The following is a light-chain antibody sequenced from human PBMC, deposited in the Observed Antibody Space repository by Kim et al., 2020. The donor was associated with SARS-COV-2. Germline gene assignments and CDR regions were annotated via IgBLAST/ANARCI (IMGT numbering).Light chain of an antibody. CDR2: GNN. Sequence: RVTISGAGSSSNMGAIYGVHWYQQLPGTAPKLLIYGNNNRPSGVPVRFSGSKFDTSASLAIIGLQAEDEADYYCQSYDNSLSGYVFGTGTKVTVL. J-gene: IGLJ1*01. CDR1: SSNMGAIYG. V-gene: IGLV1-40*01. CDR3: QSYDNSLSGYV.